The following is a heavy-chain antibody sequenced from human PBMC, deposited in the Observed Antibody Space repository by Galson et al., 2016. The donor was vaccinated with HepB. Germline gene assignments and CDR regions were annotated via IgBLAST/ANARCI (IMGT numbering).Heavy chain of an antibody. CDR3: ARVRPPGSDSLQYRDS. J-gene: IGHJ4*02. CDR2: IVYTGSA. CDR1: GDSINNALYY. V-gene: IGHV4-39*07. D-gene: IGHD2-2*02. Sequence: SETLSLTCTVSGDSINNALYYWVWIRQPPGEGLEWIGSIVYTGSASYAPSLKSRLTLSVDASKNQFSLRLRSVTAADTAVYFCARVRPPGSDSLQYRDSWGQGILVTVSS.